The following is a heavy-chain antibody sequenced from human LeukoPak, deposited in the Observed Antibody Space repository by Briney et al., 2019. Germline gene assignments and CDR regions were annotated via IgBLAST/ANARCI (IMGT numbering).Heavy chain of an antibody. D-gene: IGHD2-2*01. Sequence: GGSLRLSCAASGFTFSDYYMSWIRQAPGKGLEWVSYISSSGSTIYYAGSVKGRFTISRDNAKNSLYLQMNSLRAEDTAVYYCASRGYCSSTSCQPDPWGQGTLVTVSS. V-gene: IGHV3-11*01. CDR1: GFTFSDYY. J-gene: IGHJ5*02. CDR2: ISSSGSTI. CDR3: ASRGYCSSTSCQPDP.